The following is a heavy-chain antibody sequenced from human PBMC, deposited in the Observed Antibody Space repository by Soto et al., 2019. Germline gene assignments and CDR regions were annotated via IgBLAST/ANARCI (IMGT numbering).Heavy chain of an antibody. Sequence: EVQLLESGGGLVQPGGSLRLSCAASGFTFSNYAMTWVRQAPGKGLEWVSAISGNGGTTSDADSVKGRFIVSRDNPKNTLYLKMNSLRAEDTAVYYCAKASDRRGYYYSYQYGMDVWGKGTTVTVSS. J-gene: IGHJ6*04. D-gene: IGHD3-3*01. CDR3: AKASDRRGYYYSYQYGMDV. CDR1: GFTFSNYA. V-gene: IGHV3-23*01. CDR2: ISGNGGTT.